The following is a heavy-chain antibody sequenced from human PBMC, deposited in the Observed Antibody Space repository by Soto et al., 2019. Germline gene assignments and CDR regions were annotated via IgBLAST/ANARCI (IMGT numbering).Heavy chain of an antibody. D-gene: IGHD6-6*01. J-gene: IGHJ5*02. V-gene: IGHV4-31*03. CDR3: ARDRVRIAARTENWFDP. CDR2: IYYSGST. Sequence: KPSETLSLTCTVSGGSISSGGYYWSWIRQHPGKGLEWIGYIYYSGSTYYNPSLKSRVTISVDTSKNQFSLKLSSVTAADTAVYYCARDRVRIAARTENWFDPWGQGTLVTVSS. CDR1: GGSISSGGYY.